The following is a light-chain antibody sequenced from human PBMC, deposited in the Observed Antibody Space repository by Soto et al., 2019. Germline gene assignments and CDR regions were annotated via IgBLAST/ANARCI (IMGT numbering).Light chain of an antibody. CDR3: SSYTSSSTLV. J-gene: IGLJ1*01. CDR1: SSDVGGYNY. CDR2: DVS. V-gene: IGLV2-14*01. Sequence: SLLTQPASLSGSPGQSITLSCPGTSSDVGGYNYVSWYQQHPGKAPELMIYDVSNRPSGVSNRFSGSKSGNTASLTISGLQAEDEADYYCSSYTSSSTLVFGTGTKVTVL.